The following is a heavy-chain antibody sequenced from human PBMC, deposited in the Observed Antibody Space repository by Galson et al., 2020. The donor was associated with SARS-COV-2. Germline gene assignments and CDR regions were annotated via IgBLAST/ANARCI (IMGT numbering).Heavy chain of an antibody. CDR1: GYTFTGYY. J-gene: IGHJ4*02. D-gene: IGHD3-22*01. CDR2: INPNSGGT. V-gene: IGHV1-2*02. CDR3: ARDPPRDITVIVKPCTPIDF. Sequence: ASVKVSCKASGYTFTGYYMHWVRQAPGQGLEWMGWINPNSGGTNYAQKFQGRVTMTRDTSISTAYMELSRLRSDDTAVYYCARDPPRDITVIVKPCTPIDFWGQGTLVSVSS.